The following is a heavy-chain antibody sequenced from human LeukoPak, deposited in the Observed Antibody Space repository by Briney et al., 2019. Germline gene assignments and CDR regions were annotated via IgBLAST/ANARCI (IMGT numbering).Heavy chain of an antibody. V-gene: IGHV4-39*07. J-gene: IGHJ4*02. CDR1: GGSISSSHY. Sequence: SETLSLTCTVSGGSISSSHYWGWIRQPPGKGLEWIGSIYYSGSTYYNPSLKSRVTISVDTSKNQFSLKLSSVTAADTAVYYCARVGSYNFDYWGQGTLVTVSS. CDR3: ARVGSYNFDY. CDR2: IYYSGST. D-gene: IGHD1-26*01.